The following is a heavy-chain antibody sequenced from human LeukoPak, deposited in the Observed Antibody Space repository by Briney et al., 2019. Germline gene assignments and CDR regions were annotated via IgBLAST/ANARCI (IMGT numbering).Heavy chain of an antibody. V-gene: IGHV4-39*07. CDR2: IYYSGST. Sequence: SETLSLTCTVSGGSISSSSYYWGWIRQPPGKGLEWIGSIYYSGSTYYNPSLKSRVTISVDTSKNQFSLKLSSVTAADTAVYYCASTAVAGSSGEAYWGQGTLVTVSS. CDR1: GGSISSSSYY. D-gene: IGHD6-19*01. J-gene: IGHJ4*02. CDR3: ASTAVAGSSGEAY.